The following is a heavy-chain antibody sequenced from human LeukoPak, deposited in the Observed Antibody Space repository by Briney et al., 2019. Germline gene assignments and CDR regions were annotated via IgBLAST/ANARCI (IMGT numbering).Heavy chain of an antibody. CDR3: ARDRGGKDVAASGY. D-gene: IGHD4-23*01. V-gene: IGHV3-30-3*01. Sequence: GGSLRLSCAASGFTFSSYAMHWVRQAPGKGLEWVAVISYDGSNKYYADSVKGRFTISRDNPKNTLYLQMNSLRAEDTAVYYCARDRGGKDVAASGYWGRGTLVTVSS. J-gene: IGHJ4*02. CDR1: GFTFSSYA. CDR2: ISYDGSNK.